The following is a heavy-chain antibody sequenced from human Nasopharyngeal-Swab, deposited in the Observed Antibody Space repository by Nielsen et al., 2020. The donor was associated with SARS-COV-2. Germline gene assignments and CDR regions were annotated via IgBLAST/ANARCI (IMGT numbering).Heavy chain of an antibody. CDR2: ISYDGSNK. CDR1: GFTFSSYA. J-gene: IGHJ6*02. D-gene: IGHD3-3*01. CDR3: ARGPITIFGVAPYYGMDV. Sequence: GGSLRLSCAASGFTFSSYAMHWVRQAPGKGLEWVAVISYDGSNKYYADSVKGRFTISKDNSKNTLYLQMNSLRAEDTAVYYCARGPITIFGVAPYYGMDVWGQGTTVTVSS. V-gene: IGHV3-30-3*01.